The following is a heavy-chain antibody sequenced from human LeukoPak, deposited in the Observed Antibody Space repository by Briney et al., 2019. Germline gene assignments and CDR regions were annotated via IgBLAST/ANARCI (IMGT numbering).Heavy chain of an antibody. CDR1: GGSISSYY. Sequence: SETLSLTCTVSGGSISSYYWSWIRQPAGKGLEWIGRIYTSGSTNYNPSLKSRVTMSVGTSKNQFSLKLSSVTAADTAVYYCARDVAILDILTGYPFNGMDVWGQGTTVTVSS. CDR2: IYTSGST. J-gene: IGHJ6*02. CDR3: ARDVAILDILTGYPFNGMDV. D-gene: IGHD3-9*01. V-gene: IGHV4-4*07.